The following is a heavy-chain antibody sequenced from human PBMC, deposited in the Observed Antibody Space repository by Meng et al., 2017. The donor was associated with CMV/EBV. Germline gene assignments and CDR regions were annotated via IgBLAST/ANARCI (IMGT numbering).Heavy chain of an antibody. CDR3: AREGEGRYCSSTSCYFHY. V-gene: IGHV3-66*02. D-gene: IGHD2-2*01. J-gene: IGHJ4*02. CDR1: GFTVSSNY. Sequence: ESLKISCAASGFTVSSNYMSWVRQAPGKGLEWVSVIYSGGSTYYADSVKGRFTISRDNSKNTLYLQMNSLRAEDTAVYYCAREGEGRYCSSTSCYFHYWGQGTLVTVSS. CDR2: IYSGGST.